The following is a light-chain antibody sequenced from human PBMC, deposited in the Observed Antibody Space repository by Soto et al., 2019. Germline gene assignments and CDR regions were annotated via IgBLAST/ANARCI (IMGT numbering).Light chain of an antibody. Sequence: QSVLTQPPSASGTPGQRVTISCPGSSSNVGGNYVYWYQQIPGTAPKLLIYKNDQRPSGVPDRFSGSKSGTSASLAISGLRSEDEADYYCAAWDDSLSGPVFGGGTKVTVL. V-gene: IGLV1-47*01. CDR3: AAWDDSLSGPV. CDR1: SSNVGGNY. CDR2: KND. J-gene: IGLJ2*01.